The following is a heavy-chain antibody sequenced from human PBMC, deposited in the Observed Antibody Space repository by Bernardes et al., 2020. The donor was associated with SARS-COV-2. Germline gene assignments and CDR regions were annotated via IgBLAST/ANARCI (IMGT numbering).Heavy chain of an antibody. V-gene: IGHV3-30*18. Sequence: GGAPRLSRAASGFTFSSYGLHWVRQAPGKGAEGVAGISDDGRVKYFEDSVKGRFSISRDNSKNTLFLQMNSLRHDDTAVYYCAKGAFGEVLSQFDYWGQGTLVTVSS. CDR2: ISDDGRVK. J-gene: IGHJ4*02. CDR3: AKGAFGEVLSQFDY. CDR1: GFTFSSYG. D-gene: IGHD3-10*01.